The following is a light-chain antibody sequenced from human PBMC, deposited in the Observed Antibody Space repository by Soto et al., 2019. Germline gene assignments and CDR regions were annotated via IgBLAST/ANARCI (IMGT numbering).Light chain of an antibody. J-gene: IGKJ4*01. CDR2: GAS. V-gene: IGKV3-20*01. Sequence: EIVLTQSPGTLSLYPGERATVSCRASQSVSSSYLAWYQQKPGQAPRFLIYGASRRATGIPDRFSGSGSGTDFTLIISRLEPEDFAVYYCQQYGTSPLTFGGGTKVDIK. CDR3: QQYGTSPLT. CDR1: QSVSSSY.